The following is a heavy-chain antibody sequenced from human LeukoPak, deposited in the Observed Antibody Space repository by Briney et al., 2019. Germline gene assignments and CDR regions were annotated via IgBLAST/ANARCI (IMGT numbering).Heavy chain of an antibody. CDR1: GFTFSSYG. J-gene: IGHJ5*02. Sequence: PGGTLRLSCAASGFTFSSYGMSWVRQAPGKGLEWVAFIRYDGSNKYYADSVKGRFTISRDNSKNTLYLQMNSLRAEDTAVYYCAKDLRSYGDSHWFDPWGQGTLVTVSS. D-gene: IGHD4-17*01. CDR2: IRYDGSNK. CDR3: AKDLRSYGDSHWFDP. V-gene: IGHV3-30*02.